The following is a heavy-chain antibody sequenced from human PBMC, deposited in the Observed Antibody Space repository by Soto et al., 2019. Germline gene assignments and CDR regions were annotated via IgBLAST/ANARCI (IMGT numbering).Heavy chain of an antibody. CDR2: TYPNSGNT. J-gene: IGHJ4*02. CDR3: ARPHSSGYYEIDY. Sequence: GASVKVSCKASGYTFTSYDINWVRQATGQGLEWMGWTYPNSGNTGYAQKFQGRVTMTRNTSISTAYMELSSLRSEDTAVYYCARPHSSGYYEIDYWGQGTLVTVSS. D-gene: IGHD3-22*01. V-gene: IGHV1-8*01. CDR1: GYTFTSYD.